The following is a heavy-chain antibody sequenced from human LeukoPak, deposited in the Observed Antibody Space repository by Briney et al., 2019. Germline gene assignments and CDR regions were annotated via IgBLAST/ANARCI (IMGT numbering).Heavy chain of an antibody. CDR3: ARAISRYFDWSRNPDAFDI. CDR1: CGSISNGSYY. V-gene: IGHV4-61*02. D-gene: IGHD3-9*01. Sequence: SETLSLTCTVSCGSISNGSYYWSWIRQPAGKGLEWIGRIYTSGSTNYNPSLKSRVPISADTSKNQFSLKLSSVTAADTAVYYCARAISRYFDWSRNPDAFDIWGQGTMVTVSS. CDR2: IYTSGST. J-gene: IGHJ3*02.